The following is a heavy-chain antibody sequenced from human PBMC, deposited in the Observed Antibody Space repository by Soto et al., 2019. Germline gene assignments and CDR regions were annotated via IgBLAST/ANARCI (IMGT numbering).Heavy chain of an antibody. V-gene: IGHV1-18*01. Sequence: ASVKVSCKASGYTFTSYGISWVRQAPGQGLEWMGWISAYNGNTNYAQKLQGRVTMTTDTSTSTAYMELRSLRSDDTAVYYCARVVDTAMVTHTYYFDYWGQGTLVTISS. D-gene: IGHD5-18*01. J-gene: IGHJ4*02. CDR1: GYTFTSYG. CDR2: ISAYNGNT. CDR3: ARVVDTAMVTHTYYFDY.